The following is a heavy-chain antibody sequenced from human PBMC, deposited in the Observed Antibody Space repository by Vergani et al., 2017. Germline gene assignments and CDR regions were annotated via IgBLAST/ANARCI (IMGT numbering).Heavy chain of an antibody. CDR2: IHYSVST. D-gene: IGHD3-3*01. V-gene: IGHV4-59*01. CDR3: ARVYYDFWSAPRGYYYYMDV. CDR1: GGSISSYY. Sequence: QVQLQESGPGLVKPSESLSLTCPVSGGSISSYYWSWIRQPPGKGLEWIGYIHYSVSTNYNPSLKSRVTISVDTSKNQFSLKLSSVTAADTAVYYCARVYYDFWSAPRGYYYYMDVWGKGP. J-gene: IGHJ6*03.